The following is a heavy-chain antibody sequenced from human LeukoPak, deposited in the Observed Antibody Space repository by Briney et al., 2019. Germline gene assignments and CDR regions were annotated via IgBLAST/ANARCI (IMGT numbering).Heavy chain of an antibody. CDR1: GGTFSSYA. Sequence: GASVTVSCKASGGTFSSYAISWVRQAPGQGLEWMGGIIPIFGTANYAQKFQGRVTITADESTSTAYMELSSLRSEDTAVYYCASSRSYVFRSGGYNYYFDYWGQGTLVTVSS. CDR2: IIPIFGTA. D-gene: IGHD5-24*01. V-gene: IGHV1-69*13. CDR3: ASSRSYVFRSGGYNYYFDY. J-gene: IGHJ4*02.